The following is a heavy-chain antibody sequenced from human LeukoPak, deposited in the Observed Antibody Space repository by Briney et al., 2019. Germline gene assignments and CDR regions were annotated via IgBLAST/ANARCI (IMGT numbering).Heavy chain of an antibody. V-gene: IGHV4-38-2*01. CDR2: IYHSGST. D-gene: IGHD2-2*01. CDR3: ARRNIVVVPAAPHYYYYYYMDV. Sequence: SETLSLTCAVSGYSISSGYYWGWLRQPPGKGLEWIGGIYHSGSTYYNPSLKSRVTISVDTSKNQFSLKLSSVTAADTAVYYCARRNIVVVPAAPHYYYYYYMDVWGKGTTVTVSS. CDR1: GYSISSGYY. J-gene: IGHJ6*03.